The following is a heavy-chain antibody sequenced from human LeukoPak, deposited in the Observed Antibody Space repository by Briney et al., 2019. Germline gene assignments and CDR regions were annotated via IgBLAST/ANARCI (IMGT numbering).Heavy chain of an antibody. V-gene: IGHV5-51*01. J-gene: IGHJ5*02. Sequence: GESLKISCKGSGYSFTSYWIGWVRQMPGKGLEWMGIIYPGDSDTRYSPSFQGQVTISADKSISTAYLQWSSLKASDTAMYYCARLRVFCSGGSCYLDNWFDPWGRGTLVTVSS. CDR2: IYPGDSDT. CDR3: ARLRVFCSGGSCYLDNWFDP. D-gene: IGHD2-15*01. CDR1: GYSFTSYW.